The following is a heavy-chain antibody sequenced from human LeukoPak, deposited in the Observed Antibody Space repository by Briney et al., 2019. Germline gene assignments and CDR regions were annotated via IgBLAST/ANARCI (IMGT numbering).Heavy chain of an antibody. CDR2: INTNTGNP. V-gene: IGHV7-4-1*02. Sequence: ASVKVSCKASGYTFNRYAMNWVRQAPGQGLEWMGWINTNTGNPTYAQGFTGRFVFSLDTSVSTAYLQISSLKAEDTAVYYCAREVPSWYFDYWGQGTLVTVSS. CDR3: AREVPSWYFDY. J-gene: IGHJ4*02. D-gene: IGHD6-6*01. CDR1: GYTFNRYA.